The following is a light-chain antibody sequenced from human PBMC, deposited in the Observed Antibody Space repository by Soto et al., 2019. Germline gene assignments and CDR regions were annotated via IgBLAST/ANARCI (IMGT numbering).Light chain of an antibody. V-gene: IGKV3-20*01. J-gene: IGKJ2*01. Sequence: EIVLTQSPGTLSFSPGEGATLSCRASQSVSSAYLAWYRQKPGQAPRLLIYGASSRAAGIPDRFSGSGSGTDFTLTISRLEPEDFAVYYCQQYGTSRAFTFGQGTKLEIK. CDR3: QQYGTSRAFT. CDR1: QSVSSAY. CDR2: GAS.